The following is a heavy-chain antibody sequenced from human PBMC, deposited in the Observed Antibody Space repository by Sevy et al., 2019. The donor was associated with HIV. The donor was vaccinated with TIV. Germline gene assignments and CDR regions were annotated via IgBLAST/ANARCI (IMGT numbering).Heavy chain of an antibody. D-gene: IGHD2-2*01. CDR3: ARSPPVVVVPGAPSWFDP. Sequence: SETLSLTCAVHGGSFSGYYCSWIRQPPGKGLEWIGEINHSGSTNYNPSLKSRVTISVDTSKKQFSLKLSSVTAADTAVYYCARSPPVVVVPGAPSWFDPWGQGTMVTVSS. V-gene: IGHV4-34*01. J-gene: IGHJ5*02. CDR1: GGSFSGYY. CDR2: INHSGST.